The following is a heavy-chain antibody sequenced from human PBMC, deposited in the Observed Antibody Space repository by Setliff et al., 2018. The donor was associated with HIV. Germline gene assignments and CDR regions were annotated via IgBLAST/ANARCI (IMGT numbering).Heavy chain of an antibody. CDR3: ARKSAEATNWFDP. J-gene: IGHJ5*02. V-gene: IGHV5-51*01. CDR2: IYPGDSDP. Sequence: GESLKISCKGSGYIFNNFWIAWVRQMPGKGLEWMGIIYPGDSDPRYSPSFEGQVTISADKSINTAYLQWSSLKASDTAMYYCARKSAEATNWFDPWGQGTLVTVSS. CDR1: GYIFNNFW. D-gene: IGHD6-19*01.